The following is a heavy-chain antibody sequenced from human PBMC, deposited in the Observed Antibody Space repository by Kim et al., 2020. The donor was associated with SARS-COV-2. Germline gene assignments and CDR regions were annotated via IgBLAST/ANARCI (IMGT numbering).Heavy chain of an antibody. J-gene: IGHJ4*01. V-gene: IGHV4-31*03. CDR1: GVSTSSVGYY. CDR2: IDYSGST. Sequence: SETLSLTCTVAGVSTSSVGYYWSWIRQHPGKGLEWIGYIDYSGSTYYNSSLKRRVIISVDTAKNQFSMQLCFVTAAATAVYFCAGVVWDFDRCGYPFDY. D-gene: IGHD5-12*01. CDR3: AGVVWDFDRCGYPFDY.